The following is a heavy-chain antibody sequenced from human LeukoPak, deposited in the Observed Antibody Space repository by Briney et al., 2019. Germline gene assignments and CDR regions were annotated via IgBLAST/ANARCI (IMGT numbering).Heavy chain of an antibody. J-gene: IGHJ5*02. CDR3: ARDLHYYDSSGYLPWFDP. D-gene: IGHD3-22*01. V-gene: IGHV3-30-3*01. CDR2: ISYDGTNK. CDR1: GFTFSSYA. Sequence: GGSLRLSCATSGFTFSSYAMHWVRQAPGKRLEWVALISYDGTNKYYADSVKGRFTISRDNAKNSLYLQMNSLRAEDTAVYYCARDLHYYDSSGYLPWFDPWGQGTLVTVSS.